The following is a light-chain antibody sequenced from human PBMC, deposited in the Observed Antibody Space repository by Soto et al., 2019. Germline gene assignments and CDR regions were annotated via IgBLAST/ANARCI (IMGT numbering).Light chain of an antibody. Sequence: DIQLTQSPSFLSASVGDRVTITCRASQDISSYLAWYQQKPGKAPKLLIYAASTLQSGVPSRFSGSGSGTEFILTISSLQPEDFVTYYCQQLTSWTFGQGTKVEIK. CDR3: QQLTSWT. J-gene: IGKJ1*01. CDR2: AAS. V-gene: IGKV1-9*01. CDR1: QDISSY.